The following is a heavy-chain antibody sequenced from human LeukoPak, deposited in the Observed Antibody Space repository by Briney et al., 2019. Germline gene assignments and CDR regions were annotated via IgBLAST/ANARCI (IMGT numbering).Heavy chain of an antibody. D-gene: IGHD6-19*01. CDR1: GFTFSNAW. CDR2: ISYDGSNK. V-gene: IGHV3-30-3*01. J-gene: IGHJ4*02. CDR3: AIPSSGWSFDY. Sequence: GGSLRLSCAASGFTFSNAWMTWVRQAPGKGLEWVAVISYDGSNKYYADSVKGRFTISRDNSKNTLYLQMNSLRAEDTAVYYCAIPSSGWSFDYWGQGTLVTVSS.